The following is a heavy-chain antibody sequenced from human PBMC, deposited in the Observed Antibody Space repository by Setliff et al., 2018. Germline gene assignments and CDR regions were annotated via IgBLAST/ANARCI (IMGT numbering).Heavy chain of an antibody. CDR1: GFSLSASGLA. V-gene: IGHV2-5*02. Sequence: KSGPTLVNPTQTLTLTCTFSGFSLSASGLAVGWIRQPPGKALEWLALISWDDDEHYNPSLRTRRTISKDTSRNQVVLTMTNMDPVDTATYYCAHRNVFQFLEWLFEPWGQGTLVTVSS. CDR2: ISWDDDE. D-gene: IGHD3-3*01. CDR3: AHRNVFQFLEWLFEP. J-gene: IGHJ5*02.